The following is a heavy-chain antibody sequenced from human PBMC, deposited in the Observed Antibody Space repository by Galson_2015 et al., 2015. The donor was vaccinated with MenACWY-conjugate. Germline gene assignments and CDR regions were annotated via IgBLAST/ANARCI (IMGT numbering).Heavy chain of an antibody. CDR2: FSSNGHST. CDR1: GLTFSSSA. CDR3: AKVSPGGWYWDY. V-gene: IGHV3-23*01. Sequence: SLRLSCAASGLTFSSSAMTWVRQAPGKGLEWVSVFSSNGHSTNYADSVKGRFTISRDNSKNTLYLQMNNLRAEDTALYYCAKVSPGGWYWDYWGQGTLVTVSS. D-gene: IGHD6-19*01. J-gene: IGHJ4*02.